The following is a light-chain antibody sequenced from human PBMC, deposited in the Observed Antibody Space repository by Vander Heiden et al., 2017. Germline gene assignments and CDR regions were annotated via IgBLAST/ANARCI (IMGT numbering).Light chain of an antibody. CDR2: EVS. V-gene: IGLV2-8*01. J-gene: IGLJ1*01. CDR3: SSYAGSNTYV. Sequence: QSALTQPPSAPVSPGQSVTISCTGASSDVGTYNYVSWYQQHPGKAPKLMIYEVSKRPSGVPDRFSGSKSGNTASLTVSGLQPEDEADYYCSSYAGSNTYVFGTGTKVTVL. CDR1: SSDVGTYNY.